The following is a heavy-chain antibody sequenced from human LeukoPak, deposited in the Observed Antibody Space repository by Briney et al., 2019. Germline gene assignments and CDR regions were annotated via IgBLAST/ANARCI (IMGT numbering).Heavy chain of an antibody. CDR1: GFTFSSYA. J-gene: IGHJ4*02. V-gene: IGHV3-64*01. CDR3: ARAINPYYFDY. Sequence: GGSLRLSCAASGFTFSSYAMHWVRQAPGKGLEYVSSISSNGGSTYYANSVKGRFTISRDNSKNTLYLQMDSLRAEDMAVYYCARAINPYYFDYWGQGTLVTVSS. CDR2: ISSNGGST.